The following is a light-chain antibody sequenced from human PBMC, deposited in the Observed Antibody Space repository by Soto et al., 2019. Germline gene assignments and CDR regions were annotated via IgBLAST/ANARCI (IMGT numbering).Light chain of an antibody. CDR1: QSVSSY. J-gene: IGKJ3*01. V-gene: IGKV3-11*01. CDR3: QQRSNWPPGT. CDR2: DAS. Sequence: EIVLTQSPATLSLSPGERATLTCRASQSVSSYLAWYQQKPGQAPRLLIYDASNRATGIPARFSGSGSGTDFTLTISSLEPEDFAVYYCQQRSNWPPGTFGPGTNVDIK.